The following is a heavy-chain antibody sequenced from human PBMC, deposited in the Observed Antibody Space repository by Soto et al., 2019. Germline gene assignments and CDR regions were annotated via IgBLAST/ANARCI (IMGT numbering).Heavy chain of an antibody. CDR1: GFTFSSYA. CDR2: ISYDGSNK. Sequence: GGSLRLCCAASGFTFSSYAMHWVRQAPGKGLEWVAVISYDGSNKYYADSVKGRFTISRDNSKNTLYLQMNSLRAEDTAVYYCASGKYYYDSSGYYPLDYWGQGTLVTVSS. D-gene: IGHD3-22*01. CDR3: ASGKYYYDSSGYYPLDY. V-gene: IGHV3-30-3*01. J-gene: IGHJ4*02.